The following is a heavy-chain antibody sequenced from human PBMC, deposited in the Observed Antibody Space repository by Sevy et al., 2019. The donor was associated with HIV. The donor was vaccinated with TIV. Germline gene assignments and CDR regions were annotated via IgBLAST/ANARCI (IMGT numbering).Heavy chain of an antibody. V-gene: IGHV3-23*01. D-gene: IGHD2-8*01. J-gene: IGHJ4*02. CDR2: LSFGCGKI. CDR3: AREGCSRPHDY. Sequence: QAGGSLRLSCAASGFAFYEYSMSWIRQAPGKGLEWVATLSFGCGKINYADSVKGRFTISRDNSKNSFYLQMDNLRVEDTALYYCAREGCSRPHDYWGQGTRVTVSS. CDR1: GFAFYEYS.